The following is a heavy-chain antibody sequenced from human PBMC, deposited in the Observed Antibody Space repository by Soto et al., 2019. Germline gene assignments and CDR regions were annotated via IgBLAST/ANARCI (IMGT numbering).Heavy chain of an antibody. V-gene: IGHV4-30-4*01. Sequence: QVQLQESGPGLVKPSQTLSLTCTVSGGSISSGDYYWSWLRQPPGKGLEWSGYIYYSGSTYYTPSLNSRVTISADTSKNQFTLKLSSVTAADTAVYDCDRNSYGYIIYDYWGHGTLVNVSS. CDR1: GGSISSGDYY. CDR2: IYYSGST. CDR3: DRNSYGYIIYDY. J-gene: IGHJ4*01. D-gene: IGHD5-18*01.